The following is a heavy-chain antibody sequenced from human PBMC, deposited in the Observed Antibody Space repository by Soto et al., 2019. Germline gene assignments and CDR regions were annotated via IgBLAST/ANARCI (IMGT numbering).Heavy chain of an antibody. CDR3: ARVDIVVVPAAEEAYYYYMDV. D-gene: IGHD2-2*01. J-gene: IGHJ6*03. CDR2: ISAYNGNT. V-gene: IGHV1-18*01. Sequence: ASVKVSCKASGYTFTSYGISWVRRAPGQGLEWMGWISAYNGNTNYAQKLQGRVTMTTDTSTSTAYMELRSLRSDDTAVYYCARVDIVVVPAAEEAYYYYMDVWGKGTTVTVSS. CDR1: GYTFTSYG.